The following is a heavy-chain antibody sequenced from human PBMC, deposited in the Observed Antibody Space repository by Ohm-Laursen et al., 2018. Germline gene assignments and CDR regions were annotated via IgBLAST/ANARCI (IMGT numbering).Heavy chain of an antibody. CDR1: GFTFSDYY. CDR3: ARLLSGSSPEDY. Sequence: GSLRLSCSASGFTFSDYYMSWMRQAPGEGLEWVSYITSSGSTIYYADSVKGRFTISRDNAKNSLYLQMNSLRPEDTAVYYCARLLSGSSPEDYWGQGTLVTASS. CDR2: ITSSGSTI. D-gene: IGHD1-26*01. J-gene: IGHJ4*02. V-gene: IGHV3-11*01.